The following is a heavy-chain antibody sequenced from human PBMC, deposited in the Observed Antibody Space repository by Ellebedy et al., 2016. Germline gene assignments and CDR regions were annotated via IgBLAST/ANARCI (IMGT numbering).Heavy chain of an antibody. Sequence: ASVKVSCXISGYIFTSYDINWVRQATGQGLEWMGWMNPNSGNTGYAQKFQGRVTMTRNTSISTAYMELSSLRSEDTAVYYCARAGYSYGTDSYYYGMDVWGQGTTVTVSS. D-gene: IGHD5-18*01. V-gene: IGHV1-8*01. CDR1: GYIFTSYD. CDR2: MNPNSGNT. J-gene: IGHJ6*02. CDR3: ARAGYSYGTDSYYYGMDV.